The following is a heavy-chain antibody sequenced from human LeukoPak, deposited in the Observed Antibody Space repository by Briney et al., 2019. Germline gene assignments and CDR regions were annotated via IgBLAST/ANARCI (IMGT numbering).Heavy chain of an antibody. D-gene: IGHD1-26*01. V-gene: IGHV6-1*01. CDR2: TYYRSKWYY. J-gene: IGHJ4*02. CDR1: GDSVSSDSAA. CDR3: ARDPVGGSTIFDY. Sequence: SQTLSLTCAISGDSVSSDSAAWNWIRQSPSRGLEWLGRTYYRSKWYYDYALAVKSRITINLDTSKNQFSLQLNSVTPEDTAVYFCARDPVGGSTIFDYWGQGTLVTVSS.